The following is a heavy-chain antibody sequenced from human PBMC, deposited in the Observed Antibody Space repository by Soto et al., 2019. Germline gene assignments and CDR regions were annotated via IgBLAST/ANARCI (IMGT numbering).Heavy chain of an antibody. CDR1: GFTFSSYA. CDR3: AKVLLATDTMVRGVIGY. J-gene: IGHJ4*02. V-gene: IGHV3-23*01. CDR2: ISGSGGST. D-gene: IGHD3-10*01. Sequence: GGSLRLSCAASGFTFSSYAMSWVRQAPGKGLEWVSAISGSGGSTYYADSVKGRFTISRDNSKNTLYLQMNSLRAEDTAVYYCAKVLLATDTMVRGVIGYWGQGTLVTVSS.